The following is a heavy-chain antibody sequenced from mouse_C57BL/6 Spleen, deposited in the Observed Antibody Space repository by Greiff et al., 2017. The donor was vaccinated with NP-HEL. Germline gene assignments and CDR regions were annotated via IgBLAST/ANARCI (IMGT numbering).Heavy chain of an antibody. CDR2: IDPETGGT. Sequence: VKLQESGAELVRPGASVTLSCKASGYTFTDYEMHWVKQTPVHGLEWIGAIDPETGGTAYNQKFKGKAILTADKSSSTAYMELRSLTSEDSAVYYCTGTYYSNYVEYWGQGTLVTVSA. CDR3: TGTYYSNYVEY. J-gene: IGHJ3*01. CDR1: GYTFTDYE. V-gene: IGHV1-15*01. D-gene: IGHD2-5*01.